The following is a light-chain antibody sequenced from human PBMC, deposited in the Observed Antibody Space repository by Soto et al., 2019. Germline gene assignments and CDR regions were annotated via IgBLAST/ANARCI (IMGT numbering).Light chain of an antibody. CDR2: GAS. V-gene: IGKV3D-15*02. CDR3: QQYGSSPIT. Sequence: EILMTQAPDSLSVSPGETATLSCRASQSLHTDLAWYQQKPGQAPRLLLYGASTRATGISTRFSGGGSGTEFTLTISGLQSEDFAVYYCQQYGSSPITFGQGTRLEI. J-gene: IGKJ5*01. CDR1: QSLHTD.